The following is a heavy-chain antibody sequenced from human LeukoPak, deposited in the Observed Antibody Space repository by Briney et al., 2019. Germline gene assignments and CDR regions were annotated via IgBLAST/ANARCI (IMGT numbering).Heavy chain of an antibody. Sequence: SETLSLTCTVSGGSISSYYWSWIRQPPGKGLEWIGYIYYSGSTNYNPSLKSRVTISVDTSKNQFSLKLSSVTAADTAVYYCAKVWFGELIWDENNWFDPWGQGTLVTVSS. D-gene: IGHD3-10*01. CDR2: IYYSGST. CDR1: GGSISSYY. J-gene: IGHJ5*02. V-gene: IGHV4-59*01. CDR3: AKVWFGELIWDENNWFDP.